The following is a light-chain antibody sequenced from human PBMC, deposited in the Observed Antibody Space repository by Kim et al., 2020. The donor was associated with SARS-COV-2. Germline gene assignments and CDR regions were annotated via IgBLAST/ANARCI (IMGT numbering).Light chain of an antibody. CDR2: LEGSGSY. Sequence: QPVLTQSSSASASLGSSVKLTCTLSSGHSSYIIAWHQQQPGKAPRYLMKLEGSGSYNKGSGVPDRFSGSSSGADRYLTISNLQSEDEADYYCETWDSNTRVFGGGTQRTV. V-gene: IGLV4-60*03. CDR1: SGHSSYI. CDR3: ETWDSNTRV. J-gene: IGLJ3*02.